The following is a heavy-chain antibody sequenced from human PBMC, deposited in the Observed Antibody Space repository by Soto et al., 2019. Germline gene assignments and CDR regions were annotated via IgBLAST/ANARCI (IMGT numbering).Heavy chain of an antibody. Sequence: GGSLRLSCAASGFTFSSYAMSWVRQAPGKGLEWVSAISGSGGSTYYADSVKGRFTISRDNSKNTLYLQMNSLRAEDTAVYYCARLHSSGYYYLDYWGQGTLVTVSS. J-gene: IGHJ4*02. D-gene: IGHD3-22*01. CDR3: ARLHSSGYYYLDY. CDR2: ISGSGGST. V-gene: IGHV3-23*01. CDR1: GFTFSSYA.